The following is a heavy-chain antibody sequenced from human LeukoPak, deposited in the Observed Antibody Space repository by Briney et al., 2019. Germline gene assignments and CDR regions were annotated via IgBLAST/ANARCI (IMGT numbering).Heavy chain of an antibody. J-gene: IGHJ6*03. CDR3: ARTYTAAGMDYYYYMDV. V-gene: IGHV1-69*05. Sequence: SVKVSCKASGGTFSSYAISWVRQAPGQGLEWLGGIIPIFGTANYAQKFQGRVTITTDESTSTAYMELSSLRSEDTAVYYCARTYTAAGMDYYYYMDVWGKGTTVTVSS. D-gene: IGHD6-13*01. CDR2: IIPIFGTA. CDR1: GGTFSSYA.